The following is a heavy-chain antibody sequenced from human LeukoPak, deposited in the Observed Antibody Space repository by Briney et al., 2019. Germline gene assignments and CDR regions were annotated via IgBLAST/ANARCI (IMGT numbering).Heavy chain of an antibody. D-gene: IGHD5-12*01. V-gene: IGHV3-23*01. Sequence: GGPLRLFCGACGYNFNHYDMLWPPRSRGEGVEGLSHIVASSCATFYAESVKGRFTISRDNSKNTVYLQMNSLRAEDTALYYCAKGGYDYVEVVYFDSWGQGTLVTVCS. CDR3: AKGGYDYVEVVYFDS. J-gene: IGHJ4*02. CDR2: IVASSCAT. CDR1: GYNFNHYD.